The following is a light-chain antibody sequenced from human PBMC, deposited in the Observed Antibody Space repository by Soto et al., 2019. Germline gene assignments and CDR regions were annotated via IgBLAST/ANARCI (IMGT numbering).Light chain of an antibody. CDR2: RAS. J-gene: IGKJ1*01. V-gene: IGKV3-15*01. CDR3: QQYSKWPTWT. CDR1: QSLSDN. Sequence: EIVMTQSPATLAGSPGETVTLSCRASQSLSDNLAWYQQKPGQAPRLLIFRASTRATGVPARFSGRGSGTEFTLTISGLQSEDFAVYHCQQYSKWPTWTFGPGTKVEIK.